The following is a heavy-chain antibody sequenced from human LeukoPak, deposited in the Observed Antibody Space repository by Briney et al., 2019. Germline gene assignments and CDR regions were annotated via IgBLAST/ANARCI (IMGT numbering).Heavy chain of an antibody. CDR3: ARLGGRYYFDY. V-gene: IGHV3-23*01. CDR2: INGRGGST. J-gene: IGHJ4*02. CDR1: GFTFSNYA. D-gene: IGHD4-11*01. Sequence: GGSLRLSCAASGFTFSNYAMSWVRQAPGKGLDWVSSINGRGGSTYYADSVKGRFTISRDNSKNTLYLQMNSLRAEDTAVYYCARLGGRYYFDYWGQGTLVTVSS.